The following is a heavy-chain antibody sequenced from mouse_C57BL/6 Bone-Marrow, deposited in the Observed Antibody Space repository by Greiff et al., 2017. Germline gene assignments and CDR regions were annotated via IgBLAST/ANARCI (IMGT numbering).Heavy chain of an antibody. CDR3: TRPLSTVVATDYAMDY. CDR2: IDPETGGT. J-gene: IGHJ4*01. CDR1: GYTFTDYE. D-gene: IGHD1-1*01. V-gene: IGHV1-15*01. Sequence: VQLQQSGAELVRPGASVTLSCKASGYTFTDYEMHWVKQTPVHGLEWIGAIDPETGGTAYNQKFKGKAILTADKSSSTAYMELRSLTSEDSAVYYCTRPLSTVVATDYAMDYWGQGTSVTVSS.